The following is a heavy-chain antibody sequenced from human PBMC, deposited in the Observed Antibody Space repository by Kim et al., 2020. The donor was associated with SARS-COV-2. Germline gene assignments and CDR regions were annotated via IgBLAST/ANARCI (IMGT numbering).Heavy chain of an antibody. CDR2: IRTKGTT. CDR3: SRHETFFVTSF. Sequence: GGSLRLSCTASGFTFGDYAMSWVRQAPGKGLEWVGFIRTKGTTEYAESIKGRLTISKDDSKTIAYLQMNSLETEDTAVYYCSRHETFFVTSFWGQGTLVTVSS. D-gene: IGHD3-3*02. J-gene: IGHJ4*02. CDR1: GFTFGDYA. V-gene: IGHV3-49*04.